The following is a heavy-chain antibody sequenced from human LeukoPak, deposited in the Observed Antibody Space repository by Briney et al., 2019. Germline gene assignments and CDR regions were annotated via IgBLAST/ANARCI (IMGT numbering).Heavy chain of an antibody. CDR3: AWTLAVAGRFDP. Sequence: GGSLRLSCAASGFTFSRYGMHWVRQAPGKGLEWVTAISYDGSNKYYADSVKGRFTISRDNSKNTLYVQMNSLRAEDTAVYYCAWTLAVAGRFDPWGQGTLVTVSS. V-gene: IGHV3-30*04. D-gene: IGHD6-19*01. CDR1: GFTFSRYG. J-gene: IGHJ5*02. CDR2: ISYDGSNK.